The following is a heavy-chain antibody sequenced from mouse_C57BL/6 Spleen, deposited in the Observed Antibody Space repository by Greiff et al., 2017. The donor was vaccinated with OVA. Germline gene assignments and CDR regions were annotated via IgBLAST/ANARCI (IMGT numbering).Heavy chain of an antibody. V-gene: IGHV1-82*01. CDR1: GYAFSSSW. CDR3: ARSFYEYDGNYAMDY. CDR2: IYPGDGDT. Sequence: VQLQQSGPELVKPGASVKISCKASGYAFSSSWMNWVKQRPGKGLEWIGRIYPGDGDTNYNGKFKGKATLTADKSSSTAYMQLSSLTSEDSAVYYCARSFYEYDGNYAMDYWGQGTSVTVSS. J-gene: IGHJ4*01. D-gene: IGHD2-4*01.